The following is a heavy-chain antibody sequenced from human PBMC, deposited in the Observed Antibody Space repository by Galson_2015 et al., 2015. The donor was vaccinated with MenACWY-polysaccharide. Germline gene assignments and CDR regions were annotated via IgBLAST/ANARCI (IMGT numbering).Heavy chain of an antibody. V-gene: IGHV4-39*01. CDR1: GGSISSTTYH. D-gene: IGHD1-26*01. CDR2: INYSGST. J-gene: IGHJ4*02. CDR3: LYASSYRYIFDY. Sequence: ETLSLTCTVSGGSISSTTYHWGWIRPHPGKGLEWIGSINYSGSTYSNPALKRRLTMSVDTSKNQFSLKLTSVTAADTAVYYCLYASSYRYIFDYWGQGTLVTVSS.